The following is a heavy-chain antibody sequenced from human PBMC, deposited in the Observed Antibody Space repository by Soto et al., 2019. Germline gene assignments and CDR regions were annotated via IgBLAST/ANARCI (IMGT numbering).Heavy chain of an antibody. V-gene: IGHV4-30-4*01. CDR2: TYDSGST. CDR3: AREIIPLTTDLYFDL. Sequence: QVQLQESGPGLVKPSETLSLTCTVSGGSSSGGGYYWSWIRQPPGKGLEWIGYTYDSGSTYYNPSLKCRSTISIDTCKNQFSLRRPSLTAAYTAVYDCAREIIPLTTDLYFDLWGRGTLATVSS. CDR1: GGSSSGGGYY. J-gene: IGHJ2*01. D-gene: IGHD4-17*01.